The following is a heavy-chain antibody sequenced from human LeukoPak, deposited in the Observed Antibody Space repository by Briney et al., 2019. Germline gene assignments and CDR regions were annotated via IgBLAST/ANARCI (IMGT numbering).Heavy chain of an antibody. D-gene: IGHD3-22*01. Sequence: GGSLRLSCVASGLTFSDYILDWVRQAPGKGLEWVGRIRRKRNSYTTEYAASVKGRFSISRDDLKKTLYLYMNSLQTEDTAVYHCSRDGAEGDNSAFDIWGPGTMVTVSS. CDR2: IRRKRNSYTT. CDR3: SRDGAEGDNSAFDI. V-gene: IGHV3-72*01. CDR1: GLTFSDYI. J-gene: IGHJ3*02.